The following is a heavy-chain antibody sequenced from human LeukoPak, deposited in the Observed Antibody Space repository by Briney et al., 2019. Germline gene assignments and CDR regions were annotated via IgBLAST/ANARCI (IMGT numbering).Heavy chain of an antibody. V-gene: IGHV1-18*01. CDR1: GYIFISYG. Sequence: ASVKVSCKASGYIFISYGISWMRQAPGQGLEWMGWISAYNGNTKYAQKLQGRVTMTTDTSTSTAYMELRSLRSDDTAVYYCARDVRGIVGMDYFDYWGQGTLVTVSS. D-gene: IGHD3-22*01. CDR2: ISAYNGNT. CDR3: ARDVRGIVGMDYFDY. J-gene: IGHJ4*02.